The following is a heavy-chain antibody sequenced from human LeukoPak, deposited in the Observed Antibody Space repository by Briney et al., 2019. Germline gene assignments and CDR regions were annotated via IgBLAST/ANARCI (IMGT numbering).Heavy chain of an antibody. CDR3: ARVLYGSGSYYAFRSHYFDY. CDR2: IYSGGST. D-gene: IGHD3-10*01. V-gene: IGHV3-53*01. Sequence: GGSLRLSCAASGFTVSSNYMSWVRQAPGKGLEWVPVIYSGGSTYYADSVKGRFTISRDNSKNTLYLQMNSLRAEDTAVYYCARVLYGSGSYYAFRSHYFDYWGQGTLVTVSS. J-gene: IGHJ4*02. CDR1: GFTVSSNY.